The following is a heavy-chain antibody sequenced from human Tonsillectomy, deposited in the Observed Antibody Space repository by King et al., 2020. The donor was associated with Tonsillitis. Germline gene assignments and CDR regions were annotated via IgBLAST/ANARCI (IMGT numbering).Heavy chain of an antibody. V-gene: IGHV3-7*03. CDR2: IKQDGSEK. CDR3: ARDSGVLPFHY. Sequence: QLVQSGGGLVQPGGSLRLSCAASGFTFSNYWMSWVRQAPGKGLEWVANIKQDGSEKYYVDSVKGRFTISRDNAKNSLYLQMNTLRAEDPAVYYCARDSGVLPFHYWGQGTLVTVSS. D-gene: IGHD3-10*01. J-gene: IGHJ4*02. CDR1: GFTFSNYW.